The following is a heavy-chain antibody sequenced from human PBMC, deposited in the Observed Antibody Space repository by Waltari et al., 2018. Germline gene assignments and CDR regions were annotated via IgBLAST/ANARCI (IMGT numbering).Heavy chain of an antibody. CDR3: ARGRVGSGWSWYYYYYMDV. CDR1: GGSISSYY. J-gene: IGHJ6*03. Sequence: QVQLQESGPGLVKPSETLSLTCTVSGGSISSYYWSWIRQPAGKGLEWIGRIYTSGSTNYNPSRKSRVTMSVDTSKNQFSLKLSSVTAADTAVYYCARGRVGSGWSWYYYYYMDVWGKGTTVTISS. D-gene: IGHD6-19*01. CDR2: IYTSGST. V-gene: IGHV4-4*07.